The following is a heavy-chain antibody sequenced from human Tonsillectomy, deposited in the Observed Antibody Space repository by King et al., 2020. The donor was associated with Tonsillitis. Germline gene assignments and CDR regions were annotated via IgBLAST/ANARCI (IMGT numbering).Heavy chain of an antibody. CDR3: ARTQNDYGGNY. J-gene: IGHJ4*02. CDR1: GYTFATYG. CDR2: ISAYNGNT. V-gene: IGHV1-18*01. D-gene: IGHD4-23*01. Sequence: VQLVESGAEVKKPGASVKVSCKASGYTFATYGIGWVRQAPGQGLEWMGWISAYNGNTNYTQKLQGRVIMTTDTSTSTAYMELRSLRSDDTAVYYCARTQNDYGGNYWGQGTLVTVSS.